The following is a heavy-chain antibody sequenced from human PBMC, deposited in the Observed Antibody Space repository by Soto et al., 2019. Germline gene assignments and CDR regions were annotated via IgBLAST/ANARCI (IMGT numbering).Heavy chain of an antibody. CDR1: GYSFTSYW. V-gene: IGHV5-10-1*01. D-gene: IGHD3-10*01. CDR2: IDPSDSYT. CDR3: AGLARGRGVPTYGMDV. J-gene: IGHJ6*02. Sequence: EVQLVQSGAEVKKPGESLRISCKGSGYSFTSYWISWVRQMPGKGLEWMGRIDPSDSYTNYSPSFQGHVTIAADKSISTACLQWGGLKASDTAMYYCAGLARGRGVPTYGMDVWGQGTTVTVSS.